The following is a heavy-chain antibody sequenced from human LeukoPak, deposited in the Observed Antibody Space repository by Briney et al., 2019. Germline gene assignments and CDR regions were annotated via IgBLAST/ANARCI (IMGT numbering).Heavy chain of an antibody. J-gene: IGHJ3*02. Sequence: GESLKTSCKGSGYSFTSYWIGWVRQMPGKGLEWMGRFDPSDSYTNSRPSFQGHVTISADKSSSTAYLQWSSLKASDTAMYYCVIYDILTGYYIDAFDIWGQGTIVTVSS. D-gene: IGHD3-9*01. CDR1: GYSFTSYW. CDR3: VIYDILTGYYIDAFDI. V-gene: IGHV5-10-1*01. CDR2: FDPSDSYT.